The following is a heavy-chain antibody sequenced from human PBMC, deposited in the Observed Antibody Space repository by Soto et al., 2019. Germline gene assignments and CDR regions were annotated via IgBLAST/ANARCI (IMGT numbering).Heavy chain of an antibody. D-gene: IGHD2-2*01. V-gene: IGHV4-39*01. CDR1: VGFIGRSSYH. Sequence: QLQLQESGPGLVKPSQTLSLTCRVSVGFIGRSSYHWGWIRQPSGRGLEWIGRIYYSGSTYHNAPLKSRVTISVDTSKNQCSLKVTSVTASDTAVYYCARHSGPYASSWFDSWGQGTLVTVSS. J-gene: IGHJ5*01. CDR3: ARHSGPYASSWFDS. CDR2: IYYSGST.